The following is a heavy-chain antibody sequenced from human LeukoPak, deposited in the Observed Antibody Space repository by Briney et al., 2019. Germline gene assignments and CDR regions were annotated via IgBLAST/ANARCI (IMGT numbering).Heavy chain of an antibody. CDR1: GGTFSSYA. CDR2: IIPIFGTA. Sequence: SVKVSCKASGGTFSSYAISWVRQAPGQGLEWMGGIIPIFGTANYAQKFQGRVTITADESTSTAYMELSSLRFEDTAVYYCARDSSSWTNWFDPWGQGTLVTVSS. J-gene: IGHJ5*02. D-gene: IGHD6-13*01. CDR3: ARDSSSWTNWFDP. V-gene: IGHV1-69*13.